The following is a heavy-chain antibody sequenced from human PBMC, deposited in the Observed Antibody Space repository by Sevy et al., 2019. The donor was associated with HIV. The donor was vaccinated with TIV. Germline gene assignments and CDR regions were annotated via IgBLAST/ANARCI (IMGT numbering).Heavy chain of an antibody. CDR1: GFTFSSYA. V-gene: IGHV3-23*01. D-gene: IGHD3-22*01. Sequence: GGSLRLSCAASGFTFSSYAMSWVRQAPGKGLEWVSAISGSGGSTYYADSVKGRFTISRDNSKNTLYLQMNSLRAEDTAVYYCAKVVTMIVVVTNDAFDIWGQGTMVTVSS. J-gene: IGHJ3*02. CDR2: ISGSGGST. CDR3: AKVVTMIVVVTNDAFDI.